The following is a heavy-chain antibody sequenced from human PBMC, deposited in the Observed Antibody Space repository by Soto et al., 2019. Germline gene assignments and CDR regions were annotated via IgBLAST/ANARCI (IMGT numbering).Heavy chain of an antibody. CDR3: ARMNYYDNSGYPFDY. J-gene: IGHJ4*02. V-gene: IGHV3-30*03. CDR1: GFTFSSYG. Sequence: GGSLRLSCAASGFTFSSYGMHWVRQAPGKGLEWVAVISYDGSNKYYADSVKGRFTISRDNSKNTLYLQMNSLRAEDTAVYYCARMNYYDNSGYPFDYWGQGMMVTV. CDR2: ISYDGSNK. D-gene: IGHD3-22*01.